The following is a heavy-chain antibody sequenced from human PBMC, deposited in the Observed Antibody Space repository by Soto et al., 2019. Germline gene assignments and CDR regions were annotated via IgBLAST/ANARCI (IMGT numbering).Heavy chain of an antibody. D-gene: IGHD6-19*01. CDR1: GGYISTYY. CDR2: IHASGNT. Sequence: QVQLLESGPGLMKPSETLSLTCNVSGGYISTYYWSWIRQPAGKGLEWIGRIHASGNTDYNPSLKSRVTMSVDTSKNQFSLRLTSLTAADTAVYYCARTPGWYFDVWGQGTLVTVSS. J-gene: IGHJ4*02. V-gene: IGHV4-4*07. CDR3: ARTPGWYFDV.